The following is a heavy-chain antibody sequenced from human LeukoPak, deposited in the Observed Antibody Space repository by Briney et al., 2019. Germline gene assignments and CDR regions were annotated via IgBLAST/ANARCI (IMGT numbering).Heavy chain of an antibody. CDR3: ARHSLAYCCGGSCDGVDY. CDR2: IYYSGST. J-gene: IGHJ4*02. CDR1: GGSISSSSYY. V-gene: IGHV4-39*01. Sequence: SETLSLTCTVSGGSISSSSYYWGWIRQPPGKGLEWIGSIYYSGSTYYNPSLKSRVTISVDTSKNQFSLKLSSVTAADTAVYYCARHSLAYCCGGSCDGVDYWGQGTLVTVSS. D-gene: IGHD2-15*01.